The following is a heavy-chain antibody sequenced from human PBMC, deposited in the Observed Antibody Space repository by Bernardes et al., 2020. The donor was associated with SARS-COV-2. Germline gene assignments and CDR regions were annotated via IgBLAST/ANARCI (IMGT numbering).Heavy chain of an antibody. CDR2: ISYDGPNK. D-gene: IGHD5-12*01. V-gene: IGHV3-30*18. J-gene: IGHJ4*02. CDR1: GFTFSRYG. CDR3: AKDPWDDGYDRGAFDS. Sequence: GGSLRLSCAASGFTFSRYGMHWVRQAPGKGLEWVAVISYDGPNKYHTDSVQGRFTISRDNSKNTLYLQMNRLRTEDTAMYYCAKDPWDDGYDRGAFDSWGQGTLVTVSS.